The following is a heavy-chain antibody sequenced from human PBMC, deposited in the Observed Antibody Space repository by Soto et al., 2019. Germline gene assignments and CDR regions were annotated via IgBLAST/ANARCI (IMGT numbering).Heavy chain of an antibody. V-gene: IGHV3-30*18. CDR1: GFAFSTYG. CDR2: ISYDGNNE. D-gene: IGHD3-10*01. Sequence: QVQMVESGGGVVQPGRSLRLSCEASGFAFSTYGMHWVRQAPGKGLEWVAVISYDGNNEDYADSVKGRLTISRDNSKNTLYLQMNSLRTEDTAVYYCAKDRYGSGKSYGMDVSGQGTTVTVSS. J-gene: IGHJ6*02. CDR3: AKDRYGSGKSYGMDV.